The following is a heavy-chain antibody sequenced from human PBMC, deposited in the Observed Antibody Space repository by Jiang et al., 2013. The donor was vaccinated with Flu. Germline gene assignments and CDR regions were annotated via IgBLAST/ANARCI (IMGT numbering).Heavy chain of an antibody. Sequence: LLKPSETLSLTCTVSGGSISSYYWSWIRQPPGKGLEWIGYIYYSGSTNYNPSLKSRVTISVDTSKNQFSLKLSSVTTADTAVYYCARARGYYYYYGMDVWGQGTTVTVSS. V-gene: IGHV4-59*01. D-gene: IGHD3-10*01. CDR3: ARARGYYYYYGMDV. CDR2: IYYSGST. J-gene: IGHJ6*02. CDR1: GGSISSYY.